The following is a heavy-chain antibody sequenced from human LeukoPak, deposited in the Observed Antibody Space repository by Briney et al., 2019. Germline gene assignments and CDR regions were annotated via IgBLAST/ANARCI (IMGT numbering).Heavy chain of an antibody. CDR1: GGSISSGGYS. J-gene: IGHJ3*02. CDR2: IYHSGST. CDR3: ARGGVSYDSSGYSANAFDI. Sequence: PSQTLSLTCAVSGGSISSGGYSWSWIRQPPGKGLEWIGYIYHSGSTYYSPSLKSRVTISVDRSKNQFSLKLTSVTAADTAVYYCARGGVSYDSSGYSANAFDIWGQGTMVTVSS. V-gene: IGHV4-30-2*01. D-gene: IGHD3-22*01.